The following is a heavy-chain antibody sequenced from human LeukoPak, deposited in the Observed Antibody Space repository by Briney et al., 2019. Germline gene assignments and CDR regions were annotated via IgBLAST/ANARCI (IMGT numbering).Heavy chain of an antibody. D-gene: IGHD5-18*01. CDR1: GGSISSSSYY. J-gene: IGHJ5*02. V-gene: IGHV4-39*07. CDR3: LGKASRDTAMVFDWFDP. CDR2: IYYSGST. Sequence: SETLSLTCTVSGGSISSSSYYWGWIRQPPGKGLEWIGSIYYSGSTYYDPSLKSRVTISVDTSKNQFSLKLSSVTAADTAVYYCLGKASRDTAMVFDWFDPWGQGTLVTVSS.